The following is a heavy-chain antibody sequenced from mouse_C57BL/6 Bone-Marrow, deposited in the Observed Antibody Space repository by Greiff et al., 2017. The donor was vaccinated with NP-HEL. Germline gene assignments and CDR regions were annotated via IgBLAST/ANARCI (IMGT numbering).Heavy chain of an antibody. CDR3: ARGWDVGFAY. D-gene: IGHD4-1*01. J-gene: IGHJ3*01. Sequence: QVQLQQPGAELVRPGSSVKLSCKASGYTFTSYWMDWVKQRPGQGLEWIGNIYPSDSETHYNQKFKDKATLTVDKSSSTAYMQLSSLTSEDSAVYYCARGWDVGFAYWGQGTLVTVSA. V-gene: IGHV1-61*01. CDR2: IYPSDSET. CDR1: GYTFTSYW.